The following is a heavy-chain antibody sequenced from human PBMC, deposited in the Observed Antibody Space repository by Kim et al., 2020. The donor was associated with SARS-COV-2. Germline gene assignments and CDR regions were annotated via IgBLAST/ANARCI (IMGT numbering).Heavy chain of an antibody. CDR1: GFSFSNYW. Sequence: GGSLRLSCAASGFSFSNYWMHWVRQAPGKGLLWVARINGDGSGTIYADAVKGRFTISRDPAKSTLFLQMNSLRADDTAVYYCTRNYDSSGLGGYWGPGTL. D-gene: IGHD3-22*01. CDR3: TRNYDSSGLGGY. J-gene: IGHJ4*02. CDR2: INGDGSGT. V-gene: IGHV3-74*01.